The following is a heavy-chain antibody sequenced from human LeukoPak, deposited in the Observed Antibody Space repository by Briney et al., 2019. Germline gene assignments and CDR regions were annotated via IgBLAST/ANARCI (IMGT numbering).Heavy chain of an antibody. CDR2: IKQDGSEK. D-gene: IGHD6-19*01. CDR1: GFTFSSYW. V-gene: IGHV3-7*01. J-gene: IGHJ4*02. CDR3: ARDRFGSSGWYGVCFDY. Sequence: GGSLRPSCAASGFTFSSYWMSWVRQAPGKGLEWVANIKQDGSEKYYVDSVKGRFTISRGNAKNSLYLQMNSLRAEDTAVYYCARDRFGSSGWYGVCFDYWGQGTLVTVSS.